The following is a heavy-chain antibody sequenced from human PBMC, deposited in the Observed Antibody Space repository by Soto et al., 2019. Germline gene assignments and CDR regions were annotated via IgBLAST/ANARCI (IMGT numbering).Heavy chain of an antibody. CDR3: ARGIVDFWSGRHYFDY. CDR1: VGSISYY. J-gene: IGHJ4*02. Sequence: SETLSLTCTVSVGSISYYWGLIRQPAGKGLEWIGRIYTSGSTNYNPSLKSRVTMSIDTSKNQFSLKLTSVTAADTAVYFCARGIVDFWSGRHYFDYWGQGTLVTVSS. CDR2: IYTSGST. V-gene: IGHV4-4*07. D-gene: IGHD3-3*01.